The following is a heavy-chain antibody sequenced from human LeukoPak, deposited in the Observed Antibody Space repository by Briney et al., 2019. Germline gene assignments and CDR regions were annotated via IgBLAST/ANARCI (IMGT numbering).Heavy chain of an antibody. CDR1: GYTFTGYY. CDR3: ARAYYYDSSGYYRN. V-gene: IGHV1-2*06. D-gene: IGHD3-22*01. J-gene: IGHJ4*02. CDR2: INPNSGGT. Sequence: ASVKVSCKASGYTFTGYYMHWVRQAPGQELEWMGRINPNSGGTNYAQKFQGRVTMTRDTSISTAYMELSRLRSDDTAVYYCARAYYYDSSGYYRNWGQGTLVTASS.